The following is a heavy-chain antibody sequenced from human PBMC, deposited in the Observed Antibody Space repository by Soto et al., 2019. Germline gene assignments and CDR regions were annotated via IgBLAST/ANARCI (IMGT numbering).Heavy chain of an antibody. J-gene: IGHJ4*02. CDR1: GYTFTSYL. V-gene: IGHV1-3*01. CDR3: ARYNSGPFDY. D-gene: IGHD6-19*01. Sequence: EASVKVSCKASGYTFTSYLMHWVRQAPGQRLEWMGWISAGNDNTKYSQKFQGRVTITRDTSASTAYMELSSLRSEDTAVYYCARYNSGPFDYWGQGTLVTVSS. CDR2: ISAGNDNT.